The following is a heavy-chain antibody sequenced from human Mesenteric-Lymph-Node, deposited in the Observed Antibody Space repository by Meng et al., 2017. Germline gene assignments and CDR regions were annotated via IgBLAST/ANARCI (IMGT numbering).Heavy chain of an antibody. Sequence: GGSLRLSCAASGFTFSSYAMHWVRQAPGKGLEWVAVISYDGSNKYYADSVKGRFTISRDNSKNTLYLQMNSLRAEDTAVYYCAREGVFLYYFDYWGQGTLVTVSS. CDR1: GFTFSSYA. V-gene: IGHV3-30*04. CDR2: ISYDGSNK. J-gene: IGHJ4*02. D-gene: IGHD2/OR15-2a*01. CDR3: AREGVFLYYFDY.